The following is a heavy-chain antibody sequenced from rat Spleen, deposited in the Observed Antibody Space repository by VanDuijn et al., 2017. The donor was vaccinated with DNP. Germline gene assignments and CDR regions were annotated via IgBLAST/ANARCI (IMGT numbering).Heavy chain of an antibody. Sequence: EVQLVESGGDLVQPGRSLKLSCVASGFTFNNYWMTWIRQVPGKGLEWVASITSSGGDTSYPDSVKGRFTISRDFAKSTLYLQMDSLRSEDSATYYCTTRGIYGGYDFWGQGVMVTVSS. D-gene: IGHD1-11*01. J-gene: IGHJ2*01. V-gene: IGHV5-31*01. CDR1: GFTFNNYW. CDR2: ITSSGGDT. CDR3: TTRGIYGGYDF.